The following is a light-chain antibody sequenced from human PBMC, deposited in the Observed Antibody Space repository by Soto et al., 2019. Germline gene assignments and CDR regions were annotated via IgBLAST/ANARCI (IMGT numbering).Light chain of an antibody. V-gene: IGKV3-15*01. Sequence: EIVLTQSPGTLSLSPGERATLSCRASQSVNSKLAWYQQRPGQAPRLLIYDASARATGIPARFSGSGSGTEFTLTISSLQSEDFAVYYCQQYNNWPPITFGQGTRLEI. J-gene: IGKJ5*01. CDR2: DAS. CDR3: QQYNNWPPIT. CDR1: QSVNSK.